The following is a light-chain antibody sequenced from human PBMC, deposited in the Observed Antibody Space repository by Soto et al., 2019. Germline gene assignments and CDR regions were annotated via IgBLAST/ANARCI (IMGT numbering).Light chain of an antibody. V-gene: IGLV2-14*03. CDR1: SSDIGRYDY. CDR3: GSYTSATTWV. J-gene: IGLJ3*02. Sequence: QSALTQPASVSGSPGQSITISCTGTSSDIGRYDYVSWYQQFPGNAPKLMIYRVINRPSGVSDRFSGSKSGNSASLSISGLQPEDEASYFCGSYTSATTWVFGGGTKVTVL. CDR2: RVI.